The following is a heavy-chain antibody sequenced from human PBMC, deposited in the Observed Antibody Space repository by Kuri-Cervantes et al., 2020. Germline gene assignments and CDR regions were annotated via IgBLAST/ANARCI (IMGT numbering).Heavy chain of an antibody. CDR1: GFTFSSYG. CDR2: ISYDGSNK. Sequence: GESLKISCAASGFTFSSYGMHWVRQAPGKGLEWVAIISYDGSNKYYADSVKGRFTISRDNSKNTLYLQMNSLRAEDTAVYYCAKDQGSSFCSGGSCYLFDYWGQGTLVTVSS. D-gene: IGHD2-15*01. J-gene: IGHJ4*02. CDR3: AKDQGSSFCSGGSCYLFDY. V-gene: IGHV3-30*18.